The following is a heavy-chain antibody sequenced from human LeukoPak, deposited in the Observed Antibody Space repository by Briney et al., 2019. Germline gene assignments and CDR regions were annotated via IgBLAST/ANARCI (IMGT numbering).Heavy chain of an antibody. D-gene: IGHD2-2*01. CDR2: INQDGSKK. J-gene: IGHJ4*02. CDR3: ARDHAYRADY. V-gene: IGHV3-7*01. CDR1: GFSFSDDW. Sequence: GGSLRLSCAASGFSFSDDWMCWVRQAPGKGLQWVANINQDGSKKYYADSLKGRFTISRDNAKNSLYLQMSSLRAEDTAVYYCARDHAYRADYWSQGTLVAVSS.